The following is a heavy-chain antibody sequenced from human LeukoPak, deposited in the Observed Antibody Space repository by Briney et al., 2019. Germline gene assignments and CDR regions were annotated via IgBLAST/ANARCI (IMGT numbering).Heavy chain of an antibody. Sequence: SETLSLXCTVSGGSISSYYWSWIRQPPGKGLEWIGYIYYSGSTNYNPSLKSRVTISVDTSKNQFSLKLSSVTAADTAVYYCARDKVNWYFDLWGRGTLVTVSS. CDR2: IYYSGST. CDR3: ARDKVNWYFDL. CDR1: GGSISSYY. V-gene: IGHV4-59*01. J-gene: IGHJ2*01.